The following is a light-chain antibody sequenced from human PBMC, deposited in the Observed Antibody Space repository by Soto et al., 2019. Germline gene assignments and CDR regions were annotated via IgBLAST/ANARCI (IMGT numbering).Light chain of an antibody. CDR3: QQRSNWRDI. J-gene: IGKJ2*01. CDR1: QSVSRY. Sequence: EIVLTQSPATLSLSPGERATLSCRASQSVSRYLAWYQQKPVQAPRLVIYDASSSATGITARFSGSGSGTAFTLTSSNLEPKDSAVYFWQQRSNWRDIFGHGTKLEIK. CDR2: DAS. V-gene: IGKV3-11*01.